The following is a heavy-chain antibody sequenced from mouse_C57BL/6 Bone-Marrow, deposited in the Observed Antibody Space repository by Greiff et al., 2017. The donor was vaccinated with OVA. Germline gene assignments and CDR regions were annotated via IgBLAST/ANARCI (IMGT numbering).Heavy chain of an antibody. V-gene: IGHV1-81*01. CDR2: IYPRSGNT. J-gene: IGHJ2*01. D-gene: IGHD3-2*02. Sequence: QVQLQQSGAELARPGASVKLSCKASGYTFTSSGISWVKQSPGQGLEWIGEIYPRSGNTYYTEKSKGKATLTADKSSSTAYMELRSLQSEDSAVYFCARGELRLGYWGQGTTLTVSS. CDR3: ARGELRLGY. CDR1: GYTFTSSG.